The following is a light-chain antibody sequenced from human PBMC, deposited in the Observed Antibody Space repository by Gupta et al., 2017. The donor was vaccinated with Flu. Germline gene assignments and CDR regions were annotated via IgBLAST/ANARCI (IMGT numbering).Light chain of an antibody. V-gene: IGKV1-33*01. J-gene: IGKJ4*01. CDR1: QDISNY. CDR2: DAS. Sequence: DIRMTQSPSSLSASVGDRVTITCQASQDISNYLNWYQQNPGKAPKLLIYDASELETGVPSRFSGSGSGTDFALTISSLQPEDIATYYCQQYDNLPSLTFGGGTKVEIK. CDR3: QQYDNLPSLT.